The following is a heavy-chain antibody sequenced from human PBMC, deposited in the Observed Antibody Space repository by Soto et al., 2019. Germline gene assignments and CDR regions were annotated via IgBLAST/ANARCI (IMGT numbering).Heavy chain of an antibody. V-gene: IGHV1-18*01. D-gene: IGHD6-13*01. CDR1: AYTFTNFA. J-gene: IGHJ5*02. CDR2: ISAYNGNT. CDR3: ARVGSAAGRINWFDP. Sequence: QVQLVQSGAEVKKPGASVKVSCKASAYTFTNFAISWVRQAPGQGLEWMGWISAYNGNTNYAQKLQGRVTMTTDTSTNTAYMELRSLRPDDTAVYYCARVGSAAGRINWFDPWGQGTLVTVSS.